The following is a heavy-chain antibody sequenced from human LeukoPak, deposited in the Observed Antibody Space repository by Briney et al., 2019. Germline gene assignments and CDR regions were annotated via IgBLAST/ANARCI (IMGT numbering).Heavy chain of an antibody. Sequence: AASVKVSCKASGYSFTNFDITWVRQATGQGPEWMGWVNPNSGYTAYAQKFQGRVTMTRDTSMSAAYMELSSLRSEDTAVYYCARKLRNDVIYDYWGQGTLVTVSS. CDR1: GYSFTNFD. D-gene: IGHD1-1*01. CDR2: VNPNSGYT. V-gene: IGHV1-8*01. J-gene: IGHJ4*02. CDR3: ARKLRNDVIYDY.